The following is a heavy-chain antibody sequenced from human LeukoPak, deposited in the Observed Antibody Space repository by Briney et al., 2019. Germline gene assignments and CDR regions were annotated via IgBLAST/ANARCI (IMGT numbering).Heavy chain of an antibody. CDR1: GGSISSYY. Sequence: SETLSLTCTVSGGSISSYYWSWIRQPPGKRLEWIGYIYYSGTTRYNPSLKSRLTISIDTSKNQFSLELSSVTAADTAVYFCARGGGFTYGRQPFDCWGQGTLVTVSS. CDR3: ARGGGFTYGRQPFDC. CDR2: IYYSGTT. D-gene: IGHD5-18*01. V-gene: IGHV4-59*01. J-gene: IGHJ4*02.